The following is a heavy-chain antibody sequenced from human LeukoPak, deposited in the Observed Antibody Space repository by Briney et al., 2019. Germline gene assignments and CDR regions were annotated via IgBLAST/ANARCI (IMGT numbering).Heavy chain of an antibody. CDR3: ARDLGTIFGVVKEFDY. Sequence: SSETLSLTCTVSGGSISLYYWSWIRQPPGKGPEWIGIIYYSGSTNYNPSLKSRVTISVDTSKNQLSLKLTSVTAADTAVYYCARDLGTIFGVVKEFDYWGQGTLVTVSS. D-gene: IGHD3-3*01. CDR2: IYYSGST. V-gene: IGHV4-59*12. J-gene: IGHJ4*02. CDR1: GGSISLYY.